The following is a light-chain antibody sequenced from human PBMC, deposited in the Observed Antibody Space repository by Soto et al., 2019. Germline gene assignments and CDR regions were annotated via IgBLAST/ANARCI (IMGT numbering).Light chain of an antibody. CDR3: QQYNNWPVT. Sequence: EIVMTQSPATLSVSPGERATLSCRASQSVSSNLAWYQQKPGQAPRLLIYGASTRATGIPARFSGSGSGTEFTLTNSSLQSEDFAVYYCQQYNNWPVTFGGGTKVEIK. CDR1: QSVSSN. J-gene: IGKJ4*01. V-gene: IGKV3-15*01. CDR2: GAS.